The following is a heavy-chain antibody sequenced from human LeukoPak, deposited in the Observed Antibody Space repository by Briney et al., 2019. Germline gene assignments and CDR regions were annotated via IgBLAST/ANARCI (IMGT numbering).Heavy chain of an antibody. CDR1: GFTFSSYW. CDR3: ARDFSTSCYECWFDP. V-gene: IGHV3-7*01. J-gene: IGHJ5*02. CDR2: IKQDGSEK. Sequence: GGSLRLSCAASGFTFSSYWMSWVRQAPGKGLEWVANIKQDGSEKYYVDSVKGRFTISRDNAKNSLDLQMNSLRAEDTAVYYCARDFSTSCYECWFDPWGQGTLVTVSS. D-gene: IGHD2-2*01.